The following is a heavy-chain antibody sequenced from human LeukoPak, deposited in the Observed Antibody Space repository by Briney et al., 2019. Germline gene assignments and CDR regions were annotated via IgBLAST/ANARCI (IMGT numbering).Heavy chain of an antibody. Sequence: PSETLSLTCAVYGGSFSGYYWSWIRQPPGKGLEWIGEINHSGSTNYNPSLKSRVTISVDTSKNQFSLKLSSVTAADTAVYYWARVRLYDSSGRYFDYWGQGTLVTVSS. D-gene: IGHD3-22*01. J-gene: IGHJ4*02. CDR3: ARVRLYDSSGRYFDY. V-gene: IGHV4-34*01. CDR1: GGSFSGYY. CDR2: INHSGST.